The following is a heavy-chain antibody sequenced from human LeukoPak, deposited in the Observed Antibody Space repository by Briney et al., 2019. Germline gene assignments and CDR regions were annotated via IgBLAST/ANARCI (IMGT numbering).Heavy chain of an antibody. CDR1: GGSISSYY. V-gene: IGHV4-59*01. D-gene: IGHD1-14*01. CDR3: ARERTNLFDY. J-gene: IGHJ4*02. Sequence: SETLSLTCTVSGGSISSYYWNWFRQPPGKGLEWIGSIYYSGSTNYNPSLKSRVTISVDTSKNQFSLKLSSVTAADTAVYYYARERTNLFDYWGQGTLVTVSS. CDR2: IYYSGST.